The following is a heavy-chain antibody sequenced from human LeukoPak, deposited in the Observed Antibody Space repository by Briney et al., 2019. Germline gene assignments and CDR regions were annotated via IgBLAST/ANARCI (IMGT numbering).Heavy chain of an antibody. CDR1: GYTFTSHG. D-gene: IGHD5-12*01. J-gene: IGHJ4*02. V-gene: IGHV1-18*01. CDR3: ARALSRGYSGYDYGLGY. Sequence: ASVKVSCKASGYTFTSHGISWVRQAPGQGPEWMGWISASNGNTNYAQKLQGRVTMTTETSTSTAYMELRSLRSDDTAVYYCARALSRGYSGYDYGLGYWGQGTLVTVSS. CDR2: ISASNGNT.